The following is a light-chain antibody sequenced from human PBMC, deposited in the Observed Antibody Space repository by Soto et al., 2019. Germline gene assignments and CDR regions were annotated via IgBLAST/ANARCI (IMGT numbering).Light chain of an antibody. J-gene: IGKJ1*01. Sequence: DIQLTQSPSTLSASVGDRVTITCRASHSISTYLAWYQQKPGKAPKALIYTVSTLQSGVPSRFSGSGSGKEFTLTIPSLQPDDFATYYCQQYNSFSWTFGQGTKVEVK. CDR2: TVS. V-gene: IGKV1-5*03. CDR3: QQYNSFSWT. CDR1: HSISTY.